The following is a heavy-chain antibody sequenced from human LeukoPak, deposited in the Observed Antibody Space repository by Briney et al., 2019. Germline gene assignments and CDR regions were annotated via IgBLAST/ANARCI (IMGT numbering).Heavy chain of an antibody. V-gene: IGHV3-66*01. J-gene: IGHJ4*02. CDR1: GLSVSSNY. Sequence: GGSLRLSCVASGLSVSSNYMSWVRQAPGKGLEWVSVVYRDGSSYYAESVKGRFTISRDNSKNALYIQMNSLRAEDTAVYYCARSFYDILIGYYQYFDYWGQGTLVTVSS. CDR2: VYRDGSS. D-gene: IGHD3-9*01. CDR3: ARSFYDILIGYYQYFDY.